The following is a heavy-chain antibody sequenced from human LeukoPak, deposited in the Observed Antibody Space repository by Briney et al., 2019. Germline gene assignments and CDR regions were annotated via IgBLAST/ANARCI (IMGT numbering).Heavy chain of an antibody. D-gene: IGHD2-15*01. CDR1: GGSISSYY. Sequence: SETLSLTCTVSGGSISSYYWSWIRQPPGKGLGWMGYIYYSGSTNYNPSLKSRVTISVDTSKNQFSLKLSSVTAADTAVYYCARTPPNCSGGSCYSGVIFDYWGQGTLVTVSS. J-gene: IGHJ4*02. CDR2: IYYSGST. CDR3: ARTPPNCSGGSCYSGVIFDY. V-gene: IGHV4-59*01.